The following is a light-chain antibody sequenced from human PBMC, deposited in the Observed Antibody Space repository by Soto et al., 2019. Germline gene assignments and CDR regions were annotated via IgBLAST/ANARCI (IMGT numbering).Light chain of an antibody. CDR3: SSYAGSNNLV. CDR1: SSDVGGYNY. V-gene: IGLV2-8*01. CDR2: EVN. J-gene: IGLJ2*01. Sequence: QSVLTQPPSASGSPGQSVTISCTGTSSDVGGYNYVSWYQQHPGKAPKFMIYEVNKRPSGVPDRFSGSKSGNTASLTVSGLQAEDEGDYCCSSYAGSNNLVFGGGTKLTVL.